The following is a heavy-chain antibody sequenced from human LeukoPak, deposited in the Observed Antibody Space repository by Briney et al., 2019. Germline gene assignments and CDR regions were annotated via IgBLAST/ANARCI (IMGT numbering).Heavy chain of an antibody. Sequence: SETLSLTCTVSGGSISSGGYYWSWIRQHPGKGLEWIGYIYYSGSTYYNPSLKSRVTISVDTSKNQFSLKLSSVTAADTAVYYCARDVGYSSGWYLGFPREFDLWRRGTLVTVSP. CDR3: ARDVGYSSGWYLGFPREFDL. D-gene: IGHD6-19*01. V-gene: IGHV4-31*03. CDR2: IYYSGST. CDR1: GGSISSGGYY. J-gene: IGHJ2*01.